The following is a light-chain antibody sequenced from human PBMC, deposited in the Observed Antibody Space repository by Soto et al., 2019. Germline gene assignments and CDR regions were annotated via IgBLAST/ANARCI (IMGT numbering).Light chain of an antibody. V-gene: IGKV2-28*01. Sequence: DIVMTQSALSLPVTPGEPASISCRSSQSLLRSNGYNYLDWYQQKPGQSPQLLIYLGSARASGVPDRFSGSGSGTDFTLKISRVEAEDAAVCYCQRYGRSQWTFGQGTKVDIK. CDR3: QRYGRSQWT. CDR1: QSLLRSNGYNY. J-gene: IGKJ1*01. CDR2: LGS.